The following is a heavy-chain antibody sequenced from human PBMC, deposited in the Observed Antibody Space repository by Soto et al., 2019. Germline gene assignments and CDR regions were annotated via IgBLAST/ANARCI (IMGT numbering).Heavy chain of an antibody. Sequence: GGSLRLSCAASGFTFSSYAMHWVRQAPGKGLEWVAVISYDGSNKYYADSVKGRFTIPRDNSTNTLYLQMNSLRAEDTAVYYGSNIYGEPPPYYYYGMDVWGQGTTVTVSS. CDR2: ISYDGSNK. J-gene: IGHJ6*02. CDR1: GFTFSSYA. D-gene: IGHD4-17*01. V-gene: IGHV3-30-3*01. CDR3: SNIYGEPPPYYYYGMDV.